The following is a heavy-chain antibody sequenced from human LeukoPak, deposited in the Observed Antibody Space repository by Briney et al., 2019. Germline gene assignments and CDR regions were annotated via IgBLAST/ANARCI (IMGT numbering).Heavy chain of an antibody. CDR3: Y. V-gene: IGHV1-69*01. CDR1: GDTFSTYA. Sequence: VASVKVSCKGSGDTFSTYAFSWVRQAPGQGLEWMGGIIPIFRAANYAQNFQGRVTLTADESTSTAYYCARGPGYLGLQSYFDYWGQGTLVTVSS. J-gene: IGHJ4*02. CDR2: IIPIFRAA. D-gene: IGHD5-18*01.